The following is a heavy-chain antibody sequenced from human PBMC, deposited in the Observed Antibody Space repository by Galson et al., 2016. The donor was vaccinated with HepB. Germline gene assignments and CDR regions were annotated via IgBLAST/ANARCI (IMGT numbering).Heavy chain of an antibody. V-gene: IGHV2-5*02. CDR2: VYWDDGR. CDR1: GFSLTISGVG. Sequence: PALVKPTQTLTLACTFSGFSLTISGVGVGWIRQPPGKALEWLAVVYWDDGRRYSPSHKTRLTLSKDISKGQVVLSVTNMDPVDTATYYCARFPGNAYNSFDYWGQGTLVTVSS. D-gene: IGHD5-24*01. J-gene: IGHJ4*02. CDR3: ARFPGNAYNSFDY.